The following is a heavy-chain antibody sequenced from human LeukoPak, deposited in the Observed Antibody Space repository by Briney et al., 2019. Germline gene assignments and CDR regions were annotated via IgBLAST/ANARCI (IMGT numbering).Heavy chain of an antibody. CDR2: ISGSGGST. CDR1: GFTFSSYE. J-gene: IGHJ4*02. V-gene: IGHV3-23*01. CDR3: AKTDRGYDPKYFDY. D-gene: IGHD5-12*01. Sequence: GGSLRLSCAASGFTFSSYEMNWVRQAPGKGLEWVASISGSGGSTYYADSVKGRFTISRDNSKNTLYLQMNSLRAEDTALYYCAKTDRGYDPKYFDYWAREPWSPSPQ.